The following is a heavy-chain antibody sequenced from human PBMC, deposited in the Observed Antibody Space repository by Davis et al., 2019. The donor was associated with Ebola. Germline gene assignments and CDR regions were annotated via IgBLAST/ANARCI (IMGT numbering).Heavy chain of an antibody. J-gene: IGHJ6*02. CDR2: IWYDGSNK. Sequence: GESLKISCAASGFTFSSYGMHWVRQAPGKGLEWVAVIWYDGSNKYYADSVKGRFTISRDNSKNTLYLQMNSLGAEDTAVYYCARVYDPYYYYGMDVWGQGTTVTVSS. D-gene: IGHD3-22*01. CDR3: ARVYDPYYYYGMDV. V-gene: IGHV3-33*01. CDR1: GFTFSSYG.